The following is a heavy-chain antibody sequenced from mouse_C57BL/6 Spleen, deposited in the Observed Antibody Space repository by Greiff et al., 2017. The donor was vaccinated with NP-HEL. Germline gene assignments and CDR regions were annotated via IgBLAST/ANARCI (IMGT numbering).Heavy chain of an antibody. CDR1: GFNIKDYY. CDR3: TTGYLTAIEESPHWFAY. V-gene: IGHV14-1*01. CDR2: IDPEDGDT. J-gene: IGHJ3*01. D-gene: IGHD2-13*01. Sequence: VQLQQSGAELVRPGASVKLSCTASGFNIKDYYMHWVKQRPEQGLEWIGRIDPEDGDTEYAPKFQGKATMTADTSSNTAYLQLSSLTSEDTAVYYGTTGYLTAIEESPHWFAYWGQGTLVTVSA.